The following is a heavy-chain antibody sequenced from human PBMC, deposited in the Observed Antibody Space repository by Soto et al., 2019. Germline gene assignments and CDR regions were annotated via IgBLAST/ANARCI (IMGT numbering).Heavy chain of an antibody. J-gene: IGHJ3*01. CDR2: ISGSPSST. CDR1: GFTFSTYA. V-gene: IGHV3-23*01. D-gene: IGHD3-22*01. Sequence: EVQLLESGGGLVQPGGSLRLSCAASGFTFSTYAMSWVRQTPGKGLEWVSFISGSPSSTYYADSVKGRFTISRDNSRDTLFLQMNALRVEDTAVYYCAKTRLYDNNVYHRDGFDVWGPGTAVTVSS. CDR3: AKTRLYDNNVYHRDGFDV.